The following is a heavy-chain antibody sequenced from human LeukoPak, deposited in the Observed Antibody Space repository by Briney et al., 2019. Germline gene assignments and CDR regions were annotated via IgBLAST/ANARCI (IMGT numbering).Heavy chain of an antibody. D-gene: IGHD3-9*01. CDR1: GGSISSSNW. V-gene: IGHV4-4*02. Sequence: SETLSLTCAVSGGSISSSNWWSWVRQPPGKGLEWIGEIYHSGSTNYNPSLKSRVTISVDKSKNQFSLKLSSVTAADTAVYYCARALPTYYDILTGSQKGYFQHWGQGTLVTVSS. CDR3: ARALPTYYDILTGSQKGYFQH. CDR2: IYHSGST. J-gene: IGHJ1*01.